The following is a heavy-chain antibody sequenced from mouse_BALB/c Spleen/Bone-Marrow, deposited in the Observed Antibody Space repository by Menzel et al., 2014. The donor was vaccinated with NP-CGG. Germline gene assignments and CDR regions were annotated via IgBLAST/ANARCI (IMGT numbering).Heavy chain of an antibody. V-gene: IGHV14-3*02. CDR3: ARNYGSSLDY. Sequence: VQLQQSGAEIVKPGASVKSSCTTSGFNIEDSYIYWMKQRPEQGLEWIGRIDPANGNTKYDPKFQGKATITVDTSSAIAYLQLSSLTSEDTAVYYCARNYGSSLDYWGQGTTLTVSS. J-gene: IGHJ2*01. D-gene: IGHD1-1*01. CDR1: GFNIEDSY. CDR2: IDPANGNT.